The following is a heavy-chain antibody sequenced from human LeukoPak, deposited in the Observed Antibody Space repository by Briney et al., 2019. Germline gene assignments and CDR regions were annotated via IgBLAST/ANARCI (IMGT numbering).Heavy chain of an antibody. D-gene: IGHD1-26*01. V-gene: IGHV4-59*01. CDR2: NYYNGGT. J-gene: IGHJ3*02. CDR3: ARAKRWENDAFDI. CDR1: GGSFTTYS. Sequence: SETLSLTCTFSGGSFTTYSRSWIRQSPGKGLAWVGYNYYNGGTDHNPSLKTRVAMSVDTSKNELSLKLSSVTAADTAVYYCARAKRWENDAFDIWGQGTMVSVSS.